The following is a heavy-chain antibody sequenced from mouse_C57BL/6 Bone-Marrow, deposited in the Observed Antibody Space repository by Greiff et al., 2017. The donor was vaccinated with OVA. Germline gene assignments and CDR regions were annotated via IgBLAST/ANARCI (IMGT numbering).Heavy chain of an antibody. D-gene: IGHD2-1*01. CDR2: IDPEDGAT. CDR1: GFNINDYY. Sequence: VQLQQSGAELVKPGASVKLSCTASGFNINDYYMHWVKQRPEQGLEWIGRIDPEDGATNYAPKFQGKATITADTSSNTAYLQLSSLTSEDTAVYYCAIYYLFAYWGQGTLVTVSA. V-gene: IGHV14-2*01. J-gene: IGHJ3*01. CDR3: AIYYLFAY.